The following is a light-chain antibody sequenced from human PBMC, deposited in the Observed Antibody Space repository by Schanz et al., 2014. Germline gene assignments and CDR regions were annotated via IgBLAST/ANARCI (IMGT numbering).Light chain of an antibody. CDR1: SSNIGAGYD. V-gene: IGLV1-40*01. J-gene: IGLJ3*02. CDR3: QSYDSSLSVNWV. CDR2: GNN. Sequence: QSVLTQPPSVSGAPGQRVTISCTGNSSNIGAGYDVHWYQQLPGTAPKLLIFGNNNRPSGVPDRFSGSKSGTSASLAITGLQPEDEADYYCQSYDSSLSVNWVFGGGTKLTVL.